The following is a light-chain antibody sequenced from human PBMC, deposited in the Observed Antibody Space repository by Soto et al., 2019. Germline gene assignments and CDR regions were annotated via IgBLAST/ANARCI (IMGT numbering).Light chain of an antibody. J-gene: IGKJ1*01. CDR1: HSVSSNY. CDR2: DAS. Sequence: EIVLTQSPGTVSLSPGERAPLSCRASHSVSSNYLAWYQHKPGQAPRLLIYDASNRATGIPARFSGSGSGTDFTLTISSLEPEDFAVYYCQQRSNWPPSFGQGTKVDI. CDR3: QQRSNWPPS. V-gene: IGKV3D-20*02.